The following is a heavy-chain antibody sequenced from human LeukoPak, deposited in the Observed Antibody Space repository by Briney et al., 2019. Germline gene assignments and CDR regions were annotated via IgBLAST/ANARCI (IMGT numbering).Heavy chain of an antibody. CDR1: GGSISGTYY. CDR2: IYYTGTT. CDR3: ARRWVYDKRAFDA. V-gene: IGHV4-59*08. D-gene: IGHD3-16*01. Sequence: KPSETLSLTCTVSGGSISGTYYWSWIRPPPGKGLEWIGYIYYTGTTDSNPSLKSRVTISLDTSKNQFSLNLSSVTAADTAVYYCARRWVYDKRAFDAWGQGTMVTVSS. J-gene: IGHJ3*01.